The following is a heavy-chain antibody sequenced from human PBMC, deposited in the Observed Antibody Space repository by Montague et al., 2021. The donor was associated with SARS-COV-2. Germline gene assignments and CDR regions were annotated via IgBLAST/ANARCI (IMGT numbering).Heavy chain of an antibody. Sequence: SLRLSCAASGFTSGDYQMTWVRQAPGKGLQWVANINQDETAKTYVDSXKGRFTISRDNAKNSLILQMNSLKDEDTAVYYCARSPRGSGTGWLDYWGQGTLVTVYS. CDR1: GFTSGDYQ. J-gene: IGHJ4*02. CDR3: ARSPRGSGTGWLDY. V-gene: IGHV3-7*01. CDR2: INQDETAK. D-gene: IGHD3/OR15-3a*01.